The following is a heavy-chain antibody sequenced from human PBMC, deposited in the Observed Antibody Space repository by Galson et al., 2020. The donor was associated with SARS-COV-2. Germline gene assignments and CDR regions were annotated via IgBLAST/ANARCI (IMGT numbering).Heavy chain of an antibody. D-gene: IGHD3-22*01. Sequence: SVKVSCKASGGTFSSYTISWVRQAPGQGLEWMGRIIPILGIANYAQKFQGRVTITADKSTSTAYMELSSLRSEDTAVYYCARGGGSTMIGLSYYYYGMDVWGQGTTVTVSS. J-gene: IGHJ6*02. CDR2: IIPILGIA. CDR1: GGTFSSYT. V-gene: IGHV1-69*02. CDR3: ARGGGSTMIGLSYYYYGMDV.